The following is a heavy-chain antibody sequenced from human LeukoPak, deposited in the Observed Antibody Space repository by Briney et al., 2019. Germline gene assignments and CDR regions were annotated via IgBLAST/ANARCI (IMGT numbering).Heavy chain of an antibody. CDR2: IYYSGST. Sequence: SETLSLTCTVSGGSISSSSYYWGWIRQPPGKGLEWIGSIYYSGSTYYNPSLKSRVTISVDTSKNQFSLKLSSVTAADTAVYYCTRSSYVWGSYRYSFDPWGQGTLVTVSS. V-gene: IGHV4-39*07. J-gene: IGHJ5*02. D-gene: IGHD3-16*02. CDR3: TRSSYVWGSYRYSFDP. CDR1: GGSISSSSYY.